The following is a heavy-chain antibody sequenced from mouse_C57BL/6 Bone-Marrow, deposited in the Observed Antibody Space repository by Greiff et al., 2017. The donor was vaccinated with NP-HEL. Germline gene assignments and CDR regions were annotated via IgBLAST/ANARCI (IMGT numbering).Heavy chain of an antibody. CDR1: GYTFTSYW. V-gene: IGHV1-61*01. Sequence: VQLQQPGAELVRPGSSVKLSCKASGYTFTSYWMDWVKQRPGQGLEWIGNIYPSDSETHYNQKFKDKATLTVDKSSRTAYMQLSSLTSEDSAVYYCARVFSTTVVEYFDVWGTGTTVTVSS. D-gene: IGHD1-1*01. J-gene: IGHJ1*03. CDR2: IYPSDSET. CDR3: ARVFSTTVVEYFDV.